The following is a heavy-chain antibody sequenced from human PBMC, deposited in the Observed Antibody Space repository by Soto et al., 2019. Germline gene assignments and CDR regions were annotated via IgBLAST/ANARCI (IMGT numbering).Heavy chain of an antibody. J-gene: IGHJ4*02. CDR1: GFSLTTDRVG. D-gene: IGHD1-26*01. CDR3: AHAYGGRSLY. Sequence: QITLKESGPTLVKPTQTLTLTCTFSGFSLTTDRVGVGWIRQPPGEALEWLAVIYWDDSKTYRPSLESRLTITKDTSKIQVALTMTNMDSLDTAMYYCAHAYGGRSLYWGQGTLVTVSS. V-gene: IGHV2-5*02. CDR2: IYWDDSK.